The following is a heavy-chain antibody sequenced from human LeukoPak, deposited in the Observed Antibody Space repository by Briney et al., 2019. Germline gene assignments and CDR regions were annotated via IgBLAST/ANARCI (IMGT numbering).Heavy chain of an antibody. CDR3: AKDNRLVIIDVVDY. V-gene: IGHV3-23*01. D-gene: IGHD3-9*01. CDR1: GFTFINYG. CDR2: VSGSGTST. Sequence: GGSLRLSCAGSGFTFINYGMIWVRQAPGKGLEWVSSVSGSGTSTHYADSVKGRFTISRDNSKNTLYLQMNSLRAEDTAVYYCAKDNRLVIIDVVDYWGQGTLVTVSS. J-gene: IGHJ4*02.